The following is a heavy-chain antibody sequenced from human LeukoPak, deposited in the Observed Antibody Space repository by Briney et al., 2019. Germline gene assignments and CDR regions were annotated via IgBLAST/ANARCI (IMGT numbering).Heavy chain of an antibody. CDR2: ISAYNGNT. D-gene: IGHD3-10*01. CDR1: GYTFTSYG. J-gene: IGHJ4*02. CDR3: ARNVDYYGSGSYQDPEDY. Sequence: ASVKVSCKASGYTFTSYGISWVRQAPGQGLEWMGWISAYNGNTNYAQKLQGRVTMTTDTSTSTAYMELSSLRSDDTAVYYCARNVDYYGSGSYQDPEDYWGQGTLVTVSS. V-gene: IGHV1-18*01.